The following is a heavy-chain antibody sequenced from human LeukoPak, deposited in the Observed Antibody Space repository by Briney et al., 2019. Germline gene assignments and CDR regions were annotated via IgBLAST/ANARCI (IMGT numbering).Heavy chain of an antibody. CDR1: GFTFSDYY. J-gene: IGHJ4*02. CDR3: ARVSYGDYLGY. D-gene: IGHD4-17*01. V-gene: IGHV3-11*06. CDR2: ISSSSYT. Sequence: PGGSLRLSCAASGFTFSDYYMSWIRQAPGKGLEWVSYISSSSYTNYADSVKGRFTISRDNAKNSLYLQVNSLRAEDTAVYYCARVSYGDYLGYWGQGTLVTVSS.